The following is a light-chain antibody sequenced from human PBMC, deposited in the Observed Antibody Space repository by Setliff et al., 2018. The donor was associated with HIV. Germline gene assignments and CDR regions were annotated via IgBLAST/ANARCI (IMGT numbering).Light chain of an antibody. J-gene: IGLJ1*01. CDR3: QVWDSSSDHHV. CDR2: DDR. Sequence: SYELPQPPSVSVAPGQTARITCGENNIGSKSVHWYQQKAGQAPVLVVYDDRDRPSGIPERFSGSNSGNTATLTLSRVEAGDEADYYCQVWDSSSDHHVFGTGTKVTVL. CDR1: NIGSKS. V-gene: IGLV3-21*02.